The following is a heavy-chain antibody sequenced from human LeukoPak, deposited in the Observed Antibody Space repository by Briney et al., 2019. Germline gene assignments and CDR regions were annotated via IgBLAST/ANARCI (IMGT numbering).Heavy chain of an antibody. CDR3: AKDIGPRDAFDI. J-gene: IGHJ3*02. CDR2: ISWNSGSI. CDR1: GFTFSSYS. V-gene: IGHV3-9*01. Sequence: PGGSLRLSCAASGFTFSSYSMNWVRQAPGKGLEWVSGISWNSGSIGYADSVKGRFTISRDNAKNSLYLQMNSLRAEDTALYYCAKDIGPRDAFDIWGQGTMVTVSS.